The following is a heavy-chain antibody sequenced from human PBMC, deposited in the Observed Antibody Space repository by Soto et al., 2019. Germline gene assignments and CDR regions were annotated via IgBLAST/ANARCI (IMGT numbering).Heavy chain of an antibody. J-gene: IGHJ5*02. D-gene: IGHD2-15*01. CDR1: GGSISSGGYY. CDR2: IYYSGST. V-gene: IGHV4-31*03. CDR3: AREVLVAAVSAGGLNWFDP. Sequence: QVQLQESGPGLVKPSQTLSLTCTVSGGSISSGGYYWSWIRQHPGKGLQWIGYIYYSGSTYYNPSLKSRVTIAVDTSKHQFSLKLSSVTAADTAVYYCAREVLVAAVSAGGLNWFDPWGQGTLVTVSS.